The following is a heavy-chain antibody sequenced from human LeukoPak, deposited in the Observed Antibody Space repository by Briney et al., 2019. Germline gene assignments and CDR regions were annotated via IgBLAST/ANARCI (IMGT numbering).Heavy chain of an antibody. V-gene: IGHV3-7*04. CDR3: ARGVDYYDSSGSFY. CDR2: IKQDGSEK. Sequence: GGSLRLSCAASGFTFSSYWMSWVRQAPGKGLEWVANIKQDGSEKYYVDSVKGRFTISRDNAKNSLYLQMNSLRAEDTAVYYCARGVDYYDSSGSFYWGQGTLVTVSS. D-gene: IGHD3-22*01. CDR1: GFTFSSYW. J-gene: IGHJ4*02.